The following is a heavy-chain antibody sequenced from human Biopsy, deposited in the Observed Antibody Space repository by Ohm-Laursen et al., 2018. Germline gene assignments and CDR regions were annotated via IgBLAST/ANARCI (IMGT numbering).Heavy chain of an antibody. Sequence: SDTLSLTCTVSGGSISNNNYYWGWIRQPPGKGLEWIGSIFYRGSTHYKPSLKSRVNISADTSKNQFSLKLNPVTAADTAVYYCARDYDTSGYYYVSWGQGTLVTVSS. CDR2: IFYRGST. CDR3: ARDYDTSGYYYVS. V-gene: IGHV4-39*01. J-gene: IGHJ5*02. D-gene: IGHD3-22*01. CDR1: GGSISNNNYY.